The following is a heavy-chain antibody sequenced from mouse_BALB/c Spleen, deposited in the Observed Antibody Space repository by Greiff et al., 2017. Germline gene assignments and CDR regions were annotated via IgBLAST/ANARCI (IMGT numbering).Heavy chain of an antibody. J-gene: IGHJ4*01. Sequence: VQVVESGPGLVAPSQSLSITCTVSGFSLTGYGVNWVRQPPGKGLEWLGMIWGDGSTDYNSALKSRLSISKDNSKSQVFLKMNSLQTDDTARYYCAREDYGSSERYAMDYWGQGTSVTVSS. V-gene: IGHV2-6-7*01. CDR1: GFSLTGYG. CDR2: IWGDGST. CDR3: AREDYGSSERYAMDY. D-gene: IGHD1-1*01.